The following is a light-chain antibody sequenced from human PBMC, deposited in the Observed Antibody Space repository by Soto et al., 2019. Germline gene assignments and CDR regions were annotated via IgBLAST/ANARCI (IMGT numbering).Light chain of an antibody. J-gene: IGLJ1*01. CDR1: SSDVGSYDL. Sequence: QSALTQPASVSGSPGQSITISCTGTSSDVGSYDLVSWNQQHPGKAPKLMIYEGSKRPSGVSNRFSGSKSGNTASLTISGLQAEDEADYYCFLYAGSGTYVFGSGTKLTVL. V-gene: IGLV2-23*01. CDR2: EGS. CDR3: FLYAGSGTYV.